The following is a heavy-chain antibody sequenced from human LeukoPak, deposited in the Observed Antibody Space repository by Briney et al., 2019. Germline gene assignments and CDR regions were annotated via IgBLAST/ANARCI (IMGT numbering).Heavy chain of an antibody. V-gene: IGHV1-2*02. Sequence: GASVKVSCKASGYTFTGYYMHWVRQAPGQGLEWMGWINPNSGGTNYAQKFQGRVTMTRDTSISTAYMELSRLRSDDTAVYYCARTPSPSPNWFAPWGQETLVTVSS. CDR1: GYTFTGYY. CDR2: INPNSGGT. CDR3: ARTPSPSPNWFAP. J-gene: IGHJ5*02. D-gene: IGHD2-2*01.